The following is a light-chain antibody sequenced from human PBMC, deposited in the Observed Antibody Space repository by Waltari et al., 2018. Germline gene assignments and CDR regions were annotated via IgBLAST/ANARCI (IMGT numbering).Light chain of an antibody. CDR1: QSVSSNY. V-gene: IGKV3-20*01. J-gene: IGKJ3*01. Sequence: EIVLTQSPGTLSLSPGERATLSCRASQSVSSNYLAWYQQKPGQAPRLLIYGASSRATVIPDRFSGSGSGTDFTLTISRLEPEDFAVYYCHQYGSSPLLITFGPGTKVDIK. CDR2: GAS. CDR3: HQYGSSPLLIT.